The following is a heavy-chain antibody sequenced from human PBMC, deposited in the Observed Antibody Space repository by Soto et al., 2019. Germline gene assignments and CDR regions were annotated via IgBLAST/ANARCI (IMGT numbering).Heavy chain of an antibody. Sequence: LSLTCTVSGGSISSANWWSWVRQPPGKGLEWIGEMHHSGGNNYNPSLKSRVTISVDTSKNQFSLKLSSVTAADTAVYYCARDYHSGGAFDIWGQGTMVTVSS. D-gene: IGHD6-19*01. V-gene: IGHV4-4*02. J-gene: IGHJ3*02. CDR3: ARDYHSGGAFDI. CDR1: GGSISSANW. CDR2: MHHSGGN.